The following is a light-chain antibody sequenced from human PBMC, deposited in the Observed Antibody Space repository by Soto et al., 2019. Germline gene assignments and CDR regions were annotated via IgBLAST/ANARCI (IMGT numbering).Light chain of an antibody. Sequence: DIQMTQSPSSLSASVGARVTITCRASQGIRTSLSWYQQKPGKVPTLLIYTSSTLQSGVPSRFSGSGSGTDFTLTISSLQPEDVATYYCQQRDDAPLTFGGGTKVEIK. J-gene: IGKJ4*01. CDR2: TSS. V-gene: IGKV1-27*01. CDR3: QQRDDAPLT. CDR1: QGIRTS.